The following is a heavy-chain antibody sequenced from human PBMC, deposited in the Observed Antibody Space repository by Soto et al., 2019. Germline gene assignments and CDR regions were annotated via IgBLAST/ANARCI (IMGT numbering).Heavy chain of an antibody. D-gene: IGHD6-13*01. Sequence: PGGSLRLSCAASGFTFSSYEMNWVRQAPGKGLEWVSYISSSGSTIYYADSVKGRFTISRDNAKNSLYLQMNSLGAEDTAVYYCARDQSLSSSSWFYYFDYWGQGTLVTVSS. J-gene: IGHJ4*02. V-gene: IGHV3-48*03. CDR1: GFTFSSYE. CDR2: ISSSGSTI. CDR3: ARDQSLSSSSWFYYFDY.